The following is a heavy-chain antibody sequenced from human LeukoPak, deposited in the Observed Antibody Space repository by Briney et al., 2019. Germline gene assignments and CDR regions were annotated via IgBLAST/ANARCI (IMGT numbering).Heavy chain of an antibody. D-gene: IGHD4-17*01. CDR2: IDSETYGNTI. V-gene: IGHV3-48*02. J-gene: IGHJ4*02. CDR1: GFTISGYS. CDR3: ARDRDYAFDY. Sequence: GGSLRLSCAASGFTISGYSMNWVRQAPGKGLEWLSYIDSETYGNTIYYPHTVKGRFTISRDNAKNSLYLQMDGLRDEDTAVYYCARDRDYAFDYWGQGTLVTVSS.